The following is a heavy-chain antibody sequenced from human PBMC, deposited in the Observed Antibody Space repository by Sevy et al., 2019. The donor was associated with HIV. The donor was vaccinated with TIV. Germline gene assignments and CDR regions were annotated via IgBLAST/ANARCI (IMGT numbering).Heavy chain of an antibody. CDR1: GGSISSRSYY. CDR3: AGQGVIEYSSGVRVRLFDI. J-gene: IGHJ3*02. D-gene: IGHD6-19*01. Sequence: SETLSLTCTVSGGSISSRSYYWGWIRQPPGKGLVWIGSMYDSGSTYYNPSLKSRVSMSVDTSKIPFSLKLSSVTAADTADYYCAGQGVIEYSSGVRVRLFDIWGQGTMVTVSS. CDR2: MYDSGST. V-gene: IGHV4-39*01.